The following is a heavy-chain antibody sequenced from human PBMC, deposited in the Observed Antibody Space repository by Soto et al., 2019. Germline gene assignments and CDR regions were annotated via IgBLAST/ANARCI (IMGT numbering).Heavy chain of an antibody. D-gene: IGHD6-6*01. CDR1: GDSDSTNSAA. V-gene: IGHV6-1*01. CDR3: AREGVGEGSSSAFDY. Sequence: PSQTLSLTSAISGDSDSTNSAASNWIRQSPSRGLEWLGRTYYRSKWYNDYAVSVKSRITINPDTSKNQFSLQLNSVTPEDTAVYYCAREGVGEGSSSAFDYWGQGTLVTVSS. J-gene: IGHJ4*02. CDR2: TYYRSKWYN.